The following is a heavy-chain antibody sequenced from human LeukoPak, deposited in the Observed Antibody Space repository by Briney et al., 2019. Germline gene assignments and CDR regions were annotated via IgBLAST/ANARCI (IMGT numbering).Heavy chain of an antibody. D-gene: IGHD4-23*01. CDR3: ARGPSTSYGGNSGLDY. V-gene: IGHV3-21*01. Sequence: PGGSLRLSCAASGFTFSSYWMHWVRQAPGKGLEWVSSISSSSSYIYYADSVKGRFTISRDNAKNSLYLQMNSLRAEDTAVYYCARGPSTSYGGNSGLDYWGRGTLVTVSS. CDR2: ISSSSSYI. CDR1: GFTFSSYW. J-gene: IGHJ4*02.